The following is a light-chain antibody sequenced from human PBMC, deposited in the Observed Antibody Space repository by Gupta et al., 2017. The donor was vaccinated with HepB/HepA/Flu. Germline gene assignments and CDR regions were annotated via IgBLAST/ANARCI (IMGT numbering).Light chain of an antibody. CDR3: QQYNHLPFT. CDR1: QDITNY. CDR2: DAS. V-gene: IGKV1-33*01. J-gene: IGKJ3*01. Sequence: DIQMTQSPSSLSASIGDRVTITCQASQDITNYLSWYQQKPGKAPKLLIYDASDLETGVPPRFSGSGSGTDFTFTISILHPEDFATYYCQQYNHLPFTFGHGTKVDF.